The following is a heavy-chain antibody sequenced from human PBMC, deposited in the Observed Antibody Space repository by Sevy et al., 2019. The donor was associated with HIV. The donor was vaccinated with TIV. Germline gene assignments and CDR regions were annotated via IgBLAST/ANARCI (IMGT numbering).Heavy chain of an antibody. CDR2: ISGSGGST. D-gene: IGHD6-13*01. CDR3: AKVGSIAAAGTGWFDP. CDR1: GFTFSSYA. Sequence: GGSLRLSCAASGFTFSSYAMSWVHQAPGKGLEWVSAISGSGGSTYYADSVKGRFTISRDNSKNTLYLQMNSLRAEDTAVYYCAKVGSIAAAGTGWFDPWGQGTLVTVSS. J-gene: IGHJ5*02. V-gene: IGHV3-23*01.